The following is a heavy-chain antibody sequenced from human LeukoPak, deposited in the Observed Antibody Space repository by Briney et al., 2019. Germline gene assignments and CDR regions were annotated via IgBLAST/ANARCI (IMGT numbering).Heavy chain of an antibody. Sequence: PSQTLSLTCTVSGGSISSGVYYWSWIRQHPGKGLEWIGYIYYSGSTYYNPSLKSRVTISVDTSKNQFSLKLSSVTAADTAVYYCASHYYDSSGDQTDFDYWGQGTLVTVSS. J-gene: IGHJ4*02. V-gene: IGHV4-31*03. CDR3: ASHYYDSSGDQTDFDY. CDR2: IYYSGST. CDR1: GGSISSGVYY. D-gene: IGHD3-22*01.